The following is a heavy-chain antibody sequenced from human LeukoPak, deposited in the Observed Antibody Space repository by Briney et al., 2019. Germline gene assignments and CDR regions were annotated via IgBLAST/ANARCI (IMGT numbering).Heavy chain of an antibody. CDR2: FDPEDGET. D-gene: IGHD4-17*01. V-gene: IGHV1-24*01. J-gene: IGHJ4*02. CDR3: AEGFGGYGDYYFGY. Sequence: ASVKVSCKVSGYTLTELSMHWVRQAPGKGPEWMGGFDPEDGETIYAQKFQGRVTMTEDTSTDTAYMELSSLRSEDTAVYYCAEGFGGYGDYYFGYWGQGTLVTVSS. CDR1: GYTLTELS.